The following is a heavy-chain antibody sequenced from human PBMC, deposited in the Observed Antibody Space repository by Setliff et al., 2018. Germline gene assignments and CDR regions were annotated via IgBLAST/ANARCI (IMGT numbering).Heavy chain of an antibody. Sequence: PWGSLRLSCAASGFTFSSYWMSWVRQAPGKGLEWVANIKQDGSEKYYVDSVKGRFTISRDNAKNSLYLQMNSLRAEDTAVYYCARDQTSSWYHAGGFDYWGQGTLVTVSS. CDR3: ARDQTSSWYHAGGFDY. CDR1: GFTFSSYW. V-gene: IGHV3-7*01. D-gene: IGHD6-13*01. J-gene: IGHJ4*02. CDR2: IKQDGSEK.